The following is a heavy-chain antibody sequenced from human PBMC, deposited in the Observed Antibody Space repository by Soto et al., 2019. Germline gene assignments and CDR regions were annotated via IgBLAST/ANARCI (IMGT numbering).Heavy chain of an antibody. Sequence: PSETLSLTCTVSGGSISSGGYYWSWIRQHPGKGLEWIGYIYYSGSTYYNPSLKSRVTISVDTSKNQFSLKLSSVTAADTAVYYCARDLVLGGYGYGMDVWGQGTTVTVSS. V-gene: IGHV4-31*03. CDR2: IYYSGST. CDR1: GGSISSGGYY. J-gene: IGHJ6*02. CDR3: ARDLVLGGYGYGMDV. D-gene: IGHD5-12*01.